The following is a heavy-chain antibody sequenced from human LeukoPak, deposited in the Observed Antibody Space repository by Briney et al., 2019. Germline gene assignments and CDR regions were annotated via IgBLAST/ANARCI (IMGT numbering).Heavy chain of an antibody. CDR1: GGSFSGYY. Sequence: SETLSLTCAVYGGSFSGYYWSWIRQPPGKGLEWIGEINHSGSTNYSPSLKSRVTISVDTSKNQFSLKLSSVTAADTAVYYCARDKVTMIVGPIDYWGQGTLVTVSS. V-gene: IGHV4-34*01. CDR2: INHSGST. J-gene: IGHJ4*01. D-gene: IGHD3-22*01. CDR3: ARDKVTMIVGPIDY.